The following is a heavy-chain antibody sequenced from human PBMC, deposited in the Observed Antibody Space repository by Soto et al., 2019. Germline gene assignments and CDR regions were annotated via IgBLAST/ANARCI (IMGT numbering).Heavy chain of an antibody. V-gene: IGHV4-31*03. CDR1: GGSISSGGYY. D-gene: IGHD3-22*01. CDR3: ARGIDSSGYYYPNWFDP. J-gene: IGHJ5*02. Sequence: SETLSLTCTVSGGSISSGGYYWSWIRQHPGKGLEWIGYIYYSGSTYYNPSLKSRVTISVDTSKNQFSLKLSSVTAADTAVYYCARGIDSSGYYYPNWFDPWGQGTLVTVSS. CDR2: IYYSGST.